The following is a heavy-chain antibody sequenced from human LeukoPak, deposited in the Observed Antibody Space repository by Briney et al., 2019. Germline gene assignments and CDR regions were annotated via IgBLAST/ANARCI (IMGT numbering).Heavy chain of an antibody. CDR2: ISWDGGST. J-gene: IGHJ4*02. V-gene: IGHV3-43D*03. CDR1: GFTFGDYA. Sequence: GGSLRLSCAASGFTFGDYAMHWVRQAPGKGLEWVSLISWDGGSTYYADSVKGRFTISRDNSKNSLYLQMNSLRAEDTALYYCAKDERYSSSWYYFDYWGQGTLVTVSS. D-gene: IGHD6-13*01. CDR3: AKDERYSSSWYYFDY.